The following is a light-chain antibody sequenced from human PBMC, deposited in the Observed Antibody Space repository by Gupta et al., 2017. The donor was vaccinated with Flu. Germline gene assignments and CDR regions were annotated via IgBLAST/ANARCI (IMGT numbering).Light chain of an antibody. Sequence: QSGLPQPPSVSGAPGQRLTISCPGSSSNLGAGYDVHWYQQLPGTAPKLLLYGNNHRPSGVPDRFSGSKSGTSASLAITGLQADDEAEYYCQSYDSSLRGSVFGGGTKLTVL. CDR2: GNN. J-gene: IGLJ3*02. CDR3: QSYDSSLRGSV. V-gene: IGLV1-40*01. CDR1: SSNLGAGYD.